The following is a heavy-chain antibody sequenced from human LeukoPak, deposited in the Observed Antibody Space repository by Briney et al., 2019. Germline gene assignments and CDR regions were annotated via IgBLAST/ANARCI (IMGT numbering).Heavy chain of an antibody. V-gene: IGHV3-23*01. Sequence: GGSLRLSCAASGFTFSSYAMSWVRQAPGKGLEWVSAISGSGGSTYYADSVKGRFTISRDNSKNTLYLQMNSLRAEDTGVYYCAKGTYSYGPGSYYTEAFGENWGQGTLVTVSS. J-gene: IGHJ4*02. CDR2: ISGSGGST. D-gene: IGHD3-10*01. CDR1: GFTFSSYA. CDR3: AKGTYSYGPGSYYTEAFGEN.